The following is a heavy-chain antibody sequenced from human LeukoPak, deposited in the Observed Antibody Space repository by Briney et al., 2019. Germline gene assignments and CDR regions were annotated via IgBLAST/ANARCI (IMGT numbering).Heavy chain of an antibody. CDR1: GLTVNNNY. D-gene: IGHD3-22*01. Sequence: GGSLRLSCAASGLTVNNNYMNWVRQAPGKGLEWVSALYIGGNTYYADSVRGRFTISRDNSKNTLYLQMNSLRAEDTAVYYCAKDISRITMIVVAPGRGIDYWGQGTLVTVSS. CDR3: AKDISRITMIVVAPGRGIDY. J-gene: IGHJ4*02. V-gene: IGHV3-53*01. CDR2: LYIGGNT.